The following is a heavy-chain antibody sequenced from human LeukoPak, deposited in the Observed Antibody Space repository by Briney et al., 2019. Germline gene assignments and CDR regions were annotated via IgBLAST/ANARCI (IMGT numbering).Heavy chain of an antibody. Sequence: ASVKVSCKASGYTFTSYGISWVRQDPGQGLEWMGWISAYNGNTNYAQKLQGRVTMTTDTSTSTAYMELRSLRSDDTAVYYCARDQEDDFWSGYYYYYYYGMDVWGQGTTVTVSS. CDR3: ARDQEDDFWSGYYYYYYYGMDV. CDR1: GYTFTSYG. V-gene: IGHV1-18*04. J-gene: IGHJ6*02. CDR2: ISAYNGNT. D-gene: IGHD3-3*01.